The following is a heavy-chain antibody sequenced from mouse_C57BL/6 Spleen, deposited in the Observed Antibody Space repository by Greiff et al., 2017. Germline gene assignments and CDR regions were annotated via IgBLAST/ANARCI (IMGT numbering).Heavy chain of an antibody. CDR3: ARRAVQSSFDY. Sequence: VQLQQSGAELVKPGASVKLSCTASGFTIKDYYMHWVKQRTEQGLEWIGRIDPEDGETKYTAKFQGKATITAETSSNTAYLQLSRLTSEDTAVYYCARRAVQSSFDYWGQGTTLTVSS. CDR1: GFTIKDYY. V-gene: IGHV14-2*01. CDR2: IDPEDGET. J-gene: IGHJ2*01. D-gene: IGHD6-1*01.